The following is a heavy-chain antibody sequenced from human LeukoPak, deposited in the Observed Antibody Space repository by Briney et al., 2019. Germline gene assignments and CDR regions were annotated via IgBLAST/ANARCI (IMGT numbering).Heavy chain of an antibody. CDR2: ISSSSAYI. CDR3: ARDKSDGGYFDY. V-gene: IGHV3-21*01. CDR1: GFTFSIYS. J-gene: IGHJ4*02. Sequence: GGSLRLSCAASGFTFSIYSMNWVRQAPGKGLEWVSSISSSSAYIYYADSVKGRFTISRDNAKNSLYLQMNSLRAEDTAVYYCARDKSDGGYFDYWGQGTLVTVPT. D-gene: IGHD3-10*01.